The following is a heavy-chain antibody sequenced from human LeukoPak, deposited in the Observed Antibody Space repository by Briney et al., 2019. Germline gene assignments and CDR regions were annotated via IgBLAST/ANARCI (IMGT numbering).Heavy chain of an antibody. CDR3: ARRGDWFDP. J-gene: IGHJ5*02. CDR2: IYTSGST. Sequence: PSETLSLTCTVSGGSISSYYWSWIRQPPGKGLEWIGYIYTSGSTNYNPSLKSRVTISVDTSKNQFSLKLSSVTAADTAVYYCARRGDWFDPWGQGTLVTVSS. CDR1: GGSISSYY. D-gene: IGHD3-10*01. V-gene: IGHV4-4*09.